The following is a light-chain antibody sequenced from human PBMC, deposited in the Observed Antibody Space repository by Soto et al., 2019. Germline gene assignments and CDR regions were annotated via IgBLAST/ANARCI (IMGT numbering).Light chain of an antibody. CDR3: SSYTGSSTYV. Sequence: QSALTQPPSVSGSPGQSITISCTGTSSDVGGYNYVSWYQQHPGKAPKLMIYEVSKRPSGVSNRFSGSKSGNTASLTISGLQAEDEADYYCSSYTGSSTYVFGTGTKLTVL. V-gene: IGLV2-14*01. CDR1: SSDVGGYNY. CDR2: EVS. J-gene: IGLJ1*01.